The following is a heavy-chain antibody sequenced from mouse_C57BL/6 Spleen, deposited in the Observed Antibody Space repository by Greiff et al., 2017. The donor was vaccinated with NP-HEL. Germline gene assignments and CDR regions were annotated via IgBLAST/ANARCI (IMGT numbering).Heavy chain of an antibody. D-gene: IGHD1-3*01. CDR2: IYPGSGNT. V-gene: IGHV1-66*01. J-gene: IGHJ1*03. Sequence: VQLVESGPELVKPGASVKISCKASGYSFTSYYIHWVKQRPGQGLEWIGWIYPGSGNTKYNEKFKGKATLTADTSSSTAYMQLSSLTSEVSAVYYCSRSSDWYFDVWGTGTTVTVSS. CDR1: GYSFTSYY. CDR3: SRSSDWYFDV.